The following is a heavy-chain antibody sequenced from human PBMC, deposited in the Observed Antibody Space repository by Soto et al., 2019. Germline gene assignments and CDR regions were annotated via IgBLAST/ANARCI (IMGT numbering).Heavy chain of an antibody. V-gene: IGHV1-18*01. Sequence: SVKFSCKASGYTLTSYCMSWVRQDPGQGLEWMGWISAYNGNTNYAQKLQGRVTMTTDTSTSTAYMELRSLRSDDTAVYYCAIEGRGYSGYDEDWFDPWGQGTLVTVSS. D-gene: IGHD5-12*01. J-gene: IGHJ5*02. CDR1: GYTLTSYC. CDR3: AIEGRGYSGYDEDWFDP. CDR2: ISAYNGNT.